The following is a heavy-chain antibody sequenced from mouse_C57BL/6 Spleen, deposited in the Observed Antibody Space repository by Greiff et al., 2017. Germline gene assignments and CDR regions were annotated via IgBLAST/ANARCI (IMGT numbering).Heavy chain of an antibody. J-gene: IGHJ3*01. D-gene: IGHD2-12*01. V-gene: IGHV1-15*01. CDR3: TRHDDRAFAY. Sequence: QVQLQQSGAELVRPGASVTLSCKASGYTFTDYEMHWVKQTPVHGLEWIGAIDPETGGTAYNQKFKGKAILTADKSSSTAYMELRSLTSEDSAVYYCTRHDDRAFAYWSQGTLVTVSA. CDR1: GYTFTDYE. CDR2: IDPETGGT.